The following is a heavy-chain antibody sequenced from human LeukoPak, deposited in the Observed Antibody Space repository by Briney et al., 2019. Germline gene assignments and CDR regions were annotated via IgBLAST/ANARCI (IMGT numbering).Heavy chain of an antibody. D-gene: IGHD1-7*01. V-gene: IGHV4-61*09. CDR3: AGRRGNYQGFDY. CDR1: GDSIRSSSYS. Sequence: SHTLSLTCSVSGDSIRSSSYSWNWIRQPPGKGLEWIGHIYASGTTNYNPSLKSRVTMSVDMFKNKFSLKLRSMTAADTAVYYCAGRRGNYQGFDYWGKGTLVTVSS. J-gene: IGHJ4*02. CDR2: IYASGTT.